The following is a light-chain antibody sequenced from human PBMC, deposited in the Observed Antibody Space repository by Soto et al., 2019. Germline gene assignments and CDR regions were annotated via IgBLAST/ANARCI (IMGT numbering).Light chain of an antibody. Sequence: DMVMTQSPDSLAGSIGERATIDCKSRQSVLYSSNNKNYLAWYQQKPGQPPKLLIYWASTRESGVPDRFSGSGSGTDFTLTISSLQAEDVAVYYCQQYYSTPWTFGQGTKVDI. V-gene: IGKV4-1*01. J-gene: IGKJ1*01. CDR1: QSVLYSSNNKNY. CDR3: QQYYSTPWT. CDR2: WAS.